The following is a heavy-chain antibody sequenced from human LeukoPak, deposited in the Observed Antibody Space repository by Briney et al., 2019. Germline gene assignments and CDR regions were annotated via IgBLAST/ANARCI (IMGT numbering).Heavy chain of an antibody. J-gene: IGHJ4*02. Sequence: SETLSLTCTVSGGSIRSSYYYWGWIRQPPGKGLEWIGSIYDSVSTYYNPSLKSRVTISVDTSKNQFSLKLNSVTAADTAVYYCARREKVHNFDYWGQGTLVTVSS. CDR3: ARREKVHNFDY. V-gene: IGHV4-39*01. CDR1: GGSIRSSYYY. CDR2: IYDSVST.